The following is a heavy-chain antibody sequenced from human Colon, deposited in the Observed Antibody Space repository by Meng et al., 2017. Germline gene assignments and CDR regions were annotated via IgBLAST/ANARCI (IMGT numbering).Heavy chain of an antibody. Sequence: QVLLQESCPRLVKPSQTLSLTCTVSGDSVSSNSYYWTCIRQHPGTGLEWIGYIYSGGISHYNPSLKSRITMSIDTSKNQFSLQLTSVTAADTAIYYCARDPLAERPTVWGLGSWGQGTLVTVSS. CDR1: GDSVSSNSYY. CDR2: IYSGGIS. D-gene: IGHD3-16*01. V-gene: IGHV4-31*03. J-gene: IGHJ4*02. CDR3: ARDPLAERPTVWGLGS.